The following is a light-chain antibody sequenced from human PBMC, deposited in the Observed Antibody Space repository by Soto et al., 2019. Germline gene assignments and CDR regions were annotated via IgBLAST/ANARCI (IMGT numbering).Light chain of an antibody. Sequence: IVFAQSPATPSLSPGERSTPSFRASQSVSSYLAWYQQKPGQAPRLLIYDASNGATGIPARFSGSGSGTDFTLTISSLEPEDFAVYYCQQRSNWPLITFGQGTRLEIK. CDR2: DAS. V-gene: IGKV3-11*01. CDR1: QSVSSY. J-gene: IGKJ5*01. CDR3: QQRSNWPLIT.